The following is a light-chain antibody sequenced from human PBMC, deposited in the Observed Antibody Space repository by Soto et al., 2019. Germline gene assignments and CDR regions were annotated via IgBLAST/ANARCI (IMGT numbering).Light chain of an antibody. J-gene: IGKJ1*01. CDR2: GAS. CDR3: QQYGRSPPSWT. CDR1: QSVSSSY. V-gene: IGKV3-20*01. Sequence: ETVLTQSPGTLSLSPGERATLSCRASQSVSSSYLAWYQQKPGQAPRLLIYGASSRATGIPDRFSGSGYGTHFTRTISRLEPEDFAVYYCQQYGRSPPSWTFGQGTKVEIK.